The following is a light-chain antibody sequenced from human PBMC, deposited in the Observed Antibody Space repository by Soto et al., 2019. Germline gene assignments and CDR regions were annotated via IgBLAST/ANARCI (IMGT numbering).Light chain of an antibody. J-gene: IGKJ4*01. V-gene: IGKV3-11*01. CDR1: QTVGSF. CDR3: QQRYSWPPLT. Sequence: EIVLTQSPATLSLSPGERATLSCRASQTVGSFLAWYQHKPGQAPRLLIYNTSKRANGIPARFSGSGSGTDFTLTSSSLEPEDFAVYCCQQRYSWPPLTFGGATKVEMK. CDR2: NTS.